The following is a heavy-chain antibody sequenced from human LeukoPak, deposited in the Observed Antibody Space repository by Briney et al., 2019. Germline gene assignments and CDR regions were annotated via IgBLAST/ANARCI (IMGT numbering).Heavy chain of an antibody. J-gene: IGHJ4*02. CDR1: GFTFSSYA. V-gene: IGHV3-30*02. CDR3: AKDRWLVRNYFDY. D-gene: IGHD6-19*01. Sequence: PGGSLRLSCAASGFTFSSYAMSWVRQAPGKGLEWVAFIRYDGSNKYYADSVKGRFTISRDNSKNTLYLQMNSLRAEDTAVYYCAKDRWLVRNYFDYWGQGTLVTVSS. CDR2: IRYDGSNK.